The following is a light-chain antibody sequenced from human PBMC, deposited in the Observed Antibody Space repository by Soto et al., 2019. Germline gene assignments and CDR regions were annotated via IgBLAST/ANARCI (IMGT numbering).Light chain of an antibody. CDR3: AAWDDSLSGYV. CDR1: SSYIGSNY. Sequence: SVQIQPRSASRPPGQRVPMSGSGSSSYIGSNYVNWYKQLPGSAPKLLIYRNNQRPLGVPDRFSGSKSGTSASLAISGLLSEDEADYYCAAWDDSLSGYVFGTVTEVTAL. J-gene: IGLJ1*01. V-gene: IGLV1-47*01. CDR2: RNN.